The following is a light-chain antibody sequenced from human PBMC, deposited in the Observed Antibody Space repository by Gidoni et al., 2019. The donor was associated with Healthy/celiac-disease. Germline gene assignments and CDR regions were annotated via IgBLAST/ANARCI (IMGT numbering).Light chain of an antibody. CDR2: VAS. V-gene: IGKV1-33*01. J-gene: IGKJ4*01. CDR1: QDISNY. Sequence: DIQRTQSPSSLSASVGDRVTITCQASQDISNYLNWYQQKPGKAPKLLIYVASNLETGVPSRFSGSGSGTDFTFTISSLQPEDIATYYCQQCDNLGLTFGGGTKVEIK. CDR3: QQCDNLGLT.